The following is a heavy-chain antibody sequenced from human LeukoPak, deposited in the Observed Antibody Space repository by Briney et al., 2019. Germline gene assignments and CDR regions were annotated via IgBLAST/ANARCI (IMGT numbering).Heavy chain of an antibody. Sequence: SETLSLTCAVYGGSFRGYYWSWIRQPPGKGLEWIGEINHSGSTNYNPSLKSRVTISVDTSKNQFSLKLSSVTAADTAVYYCARIRDLNWFDPWGQGTLVTVSS. CDR3: ARIRDLNWFDP. CDR1: GGSFRGYY. J-gene: IGHJ5*02. V-gene: IGHV4-34*01. CDR2: INHSGST.